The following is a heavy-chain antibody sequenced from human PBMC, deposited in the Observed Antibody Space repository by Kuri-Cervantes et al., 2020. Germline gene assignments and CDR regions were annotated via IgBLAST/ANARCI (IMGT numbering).Heavy chain of an antibody. V-gene: IGHV5-51*01. CDR1: AYFFTSHW. J-gene: IGHJ4*02. D-gene: IGHD6-6*01. CDR3: ARPGEIGSSNQFDY. Sequence: GGSLRLSCKGSAYFFTSHWIGWVRQMPGKGLEWMGVIYPGDSDTRYSPSFQGQVTILADKSISTAYLQWSSLKASDTAMYYCARPGEIGSSNQFDYWGQGTLVTVSS. CDR2: IYPGDSDT.